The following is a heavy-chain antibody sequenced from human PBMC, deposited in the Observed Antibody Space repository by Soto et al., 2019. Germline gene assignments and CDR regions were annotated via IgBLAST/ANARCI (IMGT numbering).Heavy chain of an antibody. Sequence: EVQLLESGGGLVQPGGSLRLSCAASGFTFSTYAMTWVRQAPGKGLEWVSAISASGGSTYYADSVKGRFTISRDNSKNTLYVQMNSLRVEDTAVYYCAKVGFPYSYGYLFYYWGQGTLVTVSS. CDR3: AKVGFPYSYGYLFYY. D-gene: IGHD5-18*01. CDR2: ISASGGST. CDR1: GFTFSTYA. V-gene: IGHV3-23*01. J-gene: IGHJ4*02.